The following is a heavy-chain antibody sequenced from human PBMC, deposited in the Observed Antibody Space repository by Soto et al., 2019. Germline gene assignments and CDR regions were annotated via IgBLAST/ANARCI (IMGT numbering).Heavy chain of an antibody. D-gene: IGHD2-2*01. CDR1: GGSFSGYY. CDR2: INHSGST. V-gene: IGHV4-34*01. Sequence: SETPSLTCAVYGGSFSGYYWSWIRQPPGKGLEWIGEINHSGSTNYNPSLKSRVTISVDTSKNQFSLKLSSVTAADTAVYYCARARRGYCSSTSCYGALYYYYGMDVWGQGTTVTVSS. J-gene: IGHJ6*02. CDR3: ARARRGYCSSTSCYGALYYYYGMDV.